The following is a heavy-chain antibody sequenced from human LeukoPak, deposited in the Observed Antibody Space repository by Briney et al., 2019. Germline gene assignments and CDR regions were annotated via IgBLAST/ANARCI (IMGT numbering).Heavy chain of an antibody. Sequence: GGSLRLSCAASGFTFSDYYMSWVRQAPGKGLEWVSYISSSGSTVHYADSVKGRFTISRDNVKNSLFLQMNGLRAGDTAVYYCARDGDGRGEDFDYWGQGILVTVSS. J-gene: IGHJ4*02. CDR3: ARDGDGRGEDFDY. CDR1: GFTFSDYY. V-gene: IGHV3-11*01. D-gene: IGHD4-17*01. CDR2: ISSSGSTV.